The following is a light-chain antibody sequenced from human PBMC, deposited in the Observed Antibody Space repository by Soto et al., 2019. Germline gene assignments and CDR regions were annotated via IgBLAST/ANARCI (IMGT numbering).Light chain of an antibody. CDR1: SSNIGSNY. CDR2: RNN. Sequence: QSVLTQPPSASGTPGQRVTISCSGSSSNIGSNYVYWYRQFPGTAPKLLIQRNNQRPSGVPARFSGSKSGTSASLAISGLRSEDEADYYCGGWDDSLSGPVFGGGTKLTV. CDR3: GGWDDSLSGPV. J-gene: IGLJ2*01. V-gene: IGLV1-47*01.